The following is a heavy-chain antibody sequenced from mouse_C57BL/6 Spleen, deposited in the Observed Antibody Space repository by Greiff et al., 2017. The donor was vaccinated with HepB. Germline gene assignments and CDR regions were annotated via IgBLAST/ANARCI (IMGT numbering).Heavy chain of an antibody. V-gene: IGHV5-9*01. CDR1: GFTFSSYT. J-gene: IGHJ2*01. CDR3: ARHGGKPVGY. CDR2: ISGGGGNT. Sequence: EVQGVESGGGLVKPGGSLKLSCAASGFTFSSYTMSWVRQTPEKRLEWVATISGGGGNTYYPDSVKGRFTISRDNAKNTLYLQMSSLRSEDTALYYCARHGGKPVGYWRQGTTLTVSS. D-gene: IGHD2-1*01.